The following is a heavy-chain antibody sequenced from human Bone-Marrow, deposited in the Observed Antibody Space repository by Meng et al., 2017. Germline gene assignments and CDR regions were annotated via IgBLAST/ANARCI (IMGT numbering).Heavy chain of an antibody. CDR1: GFTFNVYT. CDR3: ARDDILTVFDY. Sequence: GESLKISCAASGFTFNVYTMSWVRQAPGKGLEWVSSISSGTNYIYYAESVKGRFTISRHNAERSLSLQMNSLRAEDTAVYYCARDDILTVFDYWGQGTLVTVSS. J-gene: IGHJ4*02. CDR2: ISSGTNYI. D-gene: IGHD3-9*01. V-gene: IGHV3-21*01.